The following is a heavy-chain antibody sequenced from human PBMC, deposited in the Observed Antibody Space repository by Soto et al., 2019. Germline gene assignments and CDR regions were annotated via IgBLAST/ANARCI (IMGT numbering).Heavy chain of an antibody. Sequence: QVQLVQSGAEVKKPGASVKVSCKASGYTFTGYYMHWVRQAPGQGLEWMGWINPNSGGTNYAKKFQGWVTMTRDTSISTAYMELSRLRSDDTAVYYCARESLGYCSSTSCYTNYYYYGMDVWGQGTTVTVSS. CDR1: GYTFTGYY. V-gene: IGHV1-2*04. J-gene: IGHJ6*02. D-gene: IGHD2-2*02. CDR2: INPNSGGT. CDR3: ARESLGYCSSTSCYTNYYYYGMDV.